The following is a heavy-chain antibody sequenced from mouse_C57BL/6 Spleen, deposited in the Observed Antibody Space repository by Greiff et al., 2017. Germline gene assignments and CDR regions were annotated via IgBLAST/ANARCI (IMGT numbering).Heavy chain of an antibody. V-gene: IGHV1-81*01. D-gene: IGHD2-5*01. CDR1: GYTCTSYG. CDR2: IYPRSGNT. Sequence: VQLQQSGAELARPGASVKLSCKASGYTCTSYGISWVKQRTGQGLEWIGEIYPRSGNTYYNEKFKGKAKLTADKSSSTAYMELRSLTSEDSAVYFCARTTYYSNFTCFYYCGQGNTLTVSS. CDR3: ARTTYYSNFTCFYY. J-gene: IGHJ2*01.